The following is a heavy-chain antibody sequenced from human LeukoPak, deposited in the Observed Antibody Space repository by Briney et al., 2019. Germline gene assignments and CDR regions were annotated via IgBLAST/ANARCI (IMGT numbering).Heavy chain of an antibody. CDR3: ARGRSYSVAGNFDY. CDR1: GFTFDDYA. V-gene: IGHV3-9*01. Sequence: PGRSLRLSCAASGFTFDDYAMHWVRQAPGKGLEWVSGISWNSGSIGYADSVKGRFTISRDNAKNSLYLQMNSLRAEDTALYYCARGRSYSVAGNFDYWGQGTLVTVSS. CDR2: ISWNSGSI. D-gene: IGHD6-19*01. J-gene: IGHJ4*02.